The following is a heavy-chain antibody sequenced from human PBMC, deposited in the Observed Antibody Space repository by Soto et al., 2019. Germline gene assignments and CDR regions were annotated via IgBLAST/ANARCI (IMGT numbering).Heavy chain of an antibody. D-gene: IGHD3-10*01. CDR3: AAARWLGEFVVMDV. CDR2: IVVGSGNT. V-gene: IGHV1-58*01. CDR1: GFTFTISA. Sequence: SVKVSCKASGFTFTISAVQWVRQARGQRLEWIGWIVVGSGNTNYAQKFQERVTITRDMSTSTAYMELSSLRSEDTAVYYCAAARWLGEFVVMDVWGQGTTVTVSS. J-gene: IGHJ6*02.